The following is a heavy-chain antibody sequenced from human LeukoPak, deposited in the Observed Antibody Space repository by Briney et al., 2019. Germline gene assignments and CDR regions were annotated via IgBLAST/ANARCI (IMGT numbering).Heavy chain of an antibody. D-gene: IGHD3-10*01. V-gene: IGHV4-59*01. Sequence: KASETLSLTCTVSGGSISSYYWSWIRQPPGKGLEWIGYIYYSGSTNYNPSLKSRVTISVDTSKNQFSLKLSSVTAADTAMYYCARDYGSGNSQIFDYWGQGTQVTVSS. J-gene: IGHJ4*02. CDR3: ARDYGSGNSQIFDY. CDR2: IYYSGST. CDR1: GGSISSYY.